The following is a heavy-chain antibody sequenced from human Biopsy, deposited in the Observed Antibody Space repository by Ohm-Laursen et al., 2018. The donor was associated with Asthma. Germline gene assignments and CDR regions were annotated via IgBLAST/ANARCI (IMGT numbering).Heavy chain of an antibody. D-gene: IGHD6-13*01. V-gene: IGHV1-2*06. Sequence: GSSVKVSCKSSGYTFIGCHIHWMRQAPGQGLEWMGRINPNSGGTNYAQKFQGRVTMTRDTSISIAYMEVSRLRSDDTAVYYCARGQKSAGDRWFDPWGQGTLVTVSS. J-gene: IGHJ5*02. CDR1: GYTFIGCH. CDR3: ARGQKSAGDRWFDP. CDR2: INPNSGGT.